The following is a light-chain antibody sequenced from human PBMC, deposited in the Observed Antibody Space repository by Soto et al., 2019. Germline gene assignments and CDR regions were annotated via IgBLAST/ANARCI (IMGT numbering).Light chain of an antibody. J-gene: IGKJ5*01. CDR3: QQYGSSPGT. Sequence: EIVLTQSPGTLSLSPGERGTLSCRASQCVNNNYLAWYQQKPGQAPRLLVHGAAIRATGIPDRFSGSGSGADFTLTISRLEPEDFAVYYCQQYGSSPGTFGQGTRLEIK. CDR2: GAA. CDR1: QCVNNNY. V-gene: IGKV3-20*01.